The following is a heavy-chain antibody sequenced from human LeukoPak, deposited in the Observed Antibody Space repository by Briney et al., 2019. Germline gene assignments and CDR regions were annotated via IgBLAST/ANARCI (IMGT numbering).Heavy chain of an antibody. V-gene: IGHV4-59*12. J-gene: IGHJ5*02. Sequence: SETLSLTCTVSGGSISSYYWSWIRQPPGKGLEWIGYIYYSGSTNYNPSLESRVTISVDTSKNQFSLKLSSVTAADTAVYYCARDRRITIFGVPNGNWFDPWGQGTLVTVSS. CDR3: ARDRRITIFGVPNGNWFDP. CDR2: IYYSGST. D-gene: IGHD3-3*01. CDR1: GGSISSYY.